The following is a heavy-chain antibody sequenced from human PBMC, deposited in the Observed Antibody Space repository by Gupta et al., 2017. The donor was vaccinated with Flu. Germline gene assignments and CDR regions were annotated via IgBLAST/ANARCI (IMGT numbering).Heavy chain of an antibody. D-gene: IGHD3-3*01. V-gene: IGHV4-39*01. CDR3: ARQGDYEFWSGTYGMDV. CDR1: GGSISSSSYY. Sequence: QLQLQESGPGLVKPSETLSLTCTVSGGSISSSSYYWGWIRQPPGKGLEWIGSIYYSGSTYYNPSLKSRVTISVDTSKNQFSLKLSSVTAADTAVYYCARQGDYEFWSGTYGMDVWGQGTTVTVSS. J-gene: IGHJ6*02. CDR2: IYYSGST.